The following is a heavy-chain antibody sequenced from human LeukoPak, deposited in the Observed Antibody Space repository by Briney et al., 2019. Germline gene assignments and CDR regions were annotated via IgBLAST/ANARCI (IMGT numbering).Heavy chain of an antibody. CDR1: GGTFSSYA. CDR2: IIPIFGTA. J-gene: IGHJ6*04. Sequence: SVKVSCKASGGTFSSYAISWVRQAPGQGLEWMGGIIPIFGTANYAQKFQGRVTITADESTSTAYMELSSLRSEDTAVYYCARGRDIVVVPAAIGYYGMDVWGKGTTVTVSS. CDR3: ARGRDIVVVPAAIGYYGMDV. V-gene: IGHV1-69*13. D-gene: IGHD2-2*01.